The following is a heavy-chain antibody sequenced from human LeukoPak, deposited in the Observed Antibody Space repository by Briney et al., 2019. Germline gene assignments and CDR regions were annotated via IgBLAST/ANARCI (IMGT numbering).Heavy chain of an antibody. J-gene: IGHJ4*02. CDR3: AKNAGGSSWYDY. V-gene: IGHV4-4*07. CDR2: IYTSGST. D-gene: IGHD6-13*01. CDR1: GGSISSYY. Sequence: SETLSLTCTVSGGSISSYYWSWIRQPAGKGLEWIGRIYTSGSTNYNPSLKSRVTISVDTSKNQFSLKLSSVTAADTVVYYCAKNAGGSSWYDYWGQGTLVTVSS.